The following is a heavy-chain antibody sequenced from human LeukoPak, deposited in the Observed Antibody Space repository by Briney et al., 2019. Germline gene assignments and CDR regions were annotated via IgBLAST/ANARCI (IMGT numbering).Heavy chain of an antibody. V-gene: IGHV4-39*01. Sequence: NASETLSLTCTVSGGSIRSSYYYWDWIRQPPGKGLEWIGSIYDSGSTYYNPSLKSRVTISVDTSKNQFSLRLNSVTAADTAVYYCARGLEEWFDPWGQGTLVTVSS. D-gene: IGHD3-16*01. CDR3: ARGLEEWFDP. J-gene: IGHJ5*02. CDR1: GGSIRSSYYY. CDR2: IYDSGST.